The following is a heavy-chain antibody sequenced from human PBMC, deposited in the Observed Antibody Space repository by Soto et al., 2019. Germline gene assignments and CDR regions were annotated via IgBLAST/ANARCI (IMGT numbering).Heavy chain of an antibody. CDR3: ARTTVVNNWFDP. V-gene: IGHV1-3*01. Sequence: ASVKVSCKASGYTSTNYGMHWVRQAPGQRLEWMGWINAGSGNTKYSQKFQGRVTMTTDTSTSTAYMELRSLRSDDTAVYYCARTTVVNNWFDPWGQGTLVTVSS. CDR1: GYTSTNYG. CDR2: INAGSGNT. D-gene: IGHD4-17*01. J-gene: IGHJ5*02.